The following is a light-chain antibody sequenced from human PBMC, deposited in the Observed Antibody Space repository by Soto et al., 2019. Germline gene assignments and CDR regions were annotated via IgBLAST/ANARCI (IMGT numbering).Light chain of an antibody. CDR3: QQYNNWPIT. V-gene: IGKV3-15*01. Sequence: DIVLTQSPGTLSLSPGERATLSCRASRSVSNNYLAWYQQKPGQAPRLLIYGASTRATGIPARFSGSGSGTEFTLTISSLQSEDFEIYYCQQYNNWPITFGQGTRLEIK. CDR2: GAS. CDR1: RSVSNN. J-gene: IGKJ5*01.